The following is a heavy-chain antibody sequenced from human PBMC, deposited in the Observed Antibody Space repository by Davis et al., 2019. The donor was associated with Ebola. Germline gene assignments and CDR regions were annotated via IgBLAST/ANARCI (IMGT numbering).Heavy chain of an antibody. CDR2: ISSSSSTI. Sequence: GESLKISCSASGFTFSSYSMNWVRQAPGKGLEWVSYISSSSSTIYYADSVKGRFTISRDNAKNSLYLQMNSLGDEDTAVYYCARDQNGDYTWGQGTLVTVSS. J-gene: IGHJ5*02. D-gene: IGHD4-17*01. V-gene: IGHV3-48*02. CDR1: GFTFSSYS. CDR3: ARDQNGDYT.